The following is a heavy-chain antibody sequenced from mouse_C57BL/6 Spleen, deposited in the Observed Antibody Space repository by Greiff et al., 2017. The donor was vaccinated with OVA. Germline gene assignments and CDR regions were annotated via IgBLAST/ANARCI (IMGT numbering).Heavy chain of an antibody. J-gene: IGHJ3*01. Sequence: QVQLKQPGAELVMPGASVKLSCKASGYTFTSYWMHWVKQRPGQGLEWIGEIDPSDSYTNYNQKFKGKSTLTVDKSSSTAYMQLSSLTSEDSAVYYCARYDGNYVSFAYWGQGTLVTVSA. CDR3: ARYDGNYVSFAY. D-gene: IGHD2-3*01. CDR2: IDPSDSYT. CDR1: GYTFTSYW. V-gene: IGHV1-69*01.